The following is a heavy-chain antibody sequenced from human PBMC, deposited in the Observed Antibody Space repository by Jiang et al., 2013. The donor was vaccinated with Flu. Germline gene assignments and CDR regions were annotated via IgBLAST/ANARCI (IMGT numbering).Heavy chain of an antibody. CDR3: ARDNDSGYPVVHFDY. D-gene: IGHD5-12*01. J-gene: IGHJ4*02. CDR1: GFSFNYFA. V-gene: IGHV3-48*03. Sequence: LSCAASGFSFNYFAMYWVRQAPGKGLEWVSYISTSGSSIYYADSVKGRFTISRDNAKNSVYLQMNSLRAEDTAVYYCARDNDSGYPVVHFDYWGQGTLVTVSS. CDR2: ISTSGSSI.